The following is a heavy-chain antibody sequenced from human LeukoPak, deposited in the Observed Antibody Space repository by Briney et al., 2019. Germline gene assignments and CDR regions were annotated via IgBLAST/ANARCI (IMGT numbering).Heavy chain of an antibody. CDR1: GFTVSSNY. V-gene: IGHV3-53*01. J-gene: IGHJ4*02. CDR3: ARGVWFGELLEGDYFDY. Sequence: QTGGSLRLSCAASGFTVSSNYMSWVRQAPGKGLEWVPVIYSGGSTYYADSVKGRFTISRGNSKNTLYLQMNSLRAEDMAVYYCARGVWFGELLEGDYFDYWGQGTLVTVSS. D-gene: IGHD3-10*01. CDR2: IYSGGST.